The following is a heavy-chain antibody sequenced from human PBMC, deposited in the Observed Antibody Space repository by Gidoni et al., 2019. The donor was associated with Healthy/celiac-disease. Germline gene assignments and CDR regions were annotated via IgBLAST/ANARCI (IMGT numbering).Heavy chain of an antibody. CDR1: GFTFISYA. V-gene: IGHV3-23*01. D-gene: IGHD4-17*01. CDR2: SIGSGGST. Sequence: EVQLLESGGGLVQPGGSLRLSCAASGFTFISYAMSWVRQAPGKGLEWVSASIGSGGSTYYSDSGKGRFTISRDNSKNTLYLQMNSLRAEDTAVYYCAKKAYGDYFDYWGQGTLVTVSS. CDR3: AKKAYGDYFDY. J-gene: IGHJ4*02.